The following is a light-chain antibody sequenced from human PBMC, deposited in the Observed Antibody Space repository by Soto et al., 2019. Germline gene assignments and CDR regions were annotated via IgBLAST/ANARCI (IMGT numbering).Light chain of an antibody. CDR1: SSDIGRYDY. CDR3: SSYTDSSNYV. V-gene: IGLV2-14*01. Sequence: QSALTQPASVSGSPGQSITISCTGTSSDIGRYDYVSWYQQFPGKAPKLMIYQVTNRPSGVSNRFSGSRSGNTASLTISGLQAEDEADYYCSSYTDSSNYVFGTGTKVTVL. J-gene: IGLJ1*01. CDR2: QVT.